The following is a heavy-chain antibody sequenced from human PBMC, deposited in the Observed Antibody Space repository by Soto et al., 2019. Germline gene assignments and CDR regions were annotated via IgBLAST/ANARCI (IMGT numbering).Heavy chain of an antibody. CDR1: GVTFSGHA. Sequence: GGSLRPSCAASGVTFSGHAMSWVRQAPGKGLEWVSAISGSGVSIYYADSVKGRFTISRDNSKNTLYLQMSSLRAEDTARYYCAKDSIPYSSSYDLDHWGRGALVTVSS. V-gene: IGHV3-23*01. CDR2: ISGSGVSI. D-gene: IGHD6-6*01. CDR3: AKDSIPYSSSYDLDH. J-gene: IGHJ4*02.